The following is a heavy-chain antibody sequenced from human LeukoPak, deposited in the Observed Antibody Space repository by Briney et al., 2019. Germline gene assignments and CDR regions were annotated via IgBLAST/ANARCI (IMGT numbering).Heavy chain of an antibody. V-gene: IGHV4-39*01. CDR3: ARRVEMATKSYFDY. CDR2: INYIGTT. CDR1: GGSITISSYF. D-gene: IGHD5-24*01. J-gene: IGHJ4*02. Sequence: SETLSLTCTVAGGSITISSYFLGCIRQPPGNGLEWIGSINYIGTTYYNPSLKNRVTVSVDTSKNQFSLILSSVTAADTAVYYCARRVEMATKSYFDYWGQGTLVTVSS.